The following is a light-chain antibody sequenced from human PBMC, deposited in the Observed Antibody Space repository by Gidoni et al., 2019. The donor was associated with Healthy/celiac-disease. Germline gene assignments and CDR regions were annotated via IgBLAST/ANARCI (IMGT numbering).Light chain of an antibody. J-gene: IGLJ2*01. CDR2: GKN. CDR3: NSRDSSGNPLV. V-gene: IGLV3-19*01. Sequence: SSELTQDPAVSVALGQTVRITCQGDSPRSYYASWYQQKPGQAPVLVIYGKNNRPSGIPDRFSGSISGNTASLTITGAQAEDEADYYCNSRDSSGNPLVFGGGTKLTVL. CDR1: SPRSYY.